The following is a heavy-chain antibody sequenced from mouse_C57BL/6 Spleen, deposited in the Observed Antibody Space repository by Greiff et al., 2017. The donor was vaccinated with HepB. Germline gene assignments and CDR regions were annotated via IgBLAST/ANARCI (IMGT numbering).Heavy chain of an antibody. D-gene: IGHD2-2*01. CDR1: GFTFSSYG. Sequence: EVHLVESGGDLVKPGGSLKLSCAASGFTFSSYGMSWVRQTPDKRLEWVATISSGGSYTYYPDSVKGRFTIARDNAKNTLYLQMSSLKSEDTAMYYCARQGVTDWYFDVWGTGTTVTVSS. CDR2: ISSGGSYT. CDR3: ARQGVTDWYFDV. V-gene: IGHV5-6*01. J-gene: IGHJ1*03.